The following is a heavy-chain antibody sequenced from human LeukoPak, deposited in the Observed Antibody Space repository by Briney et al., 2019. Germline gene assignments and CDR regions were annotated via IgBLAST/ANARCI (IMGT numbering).Heavy chain of an antibody. CDR3: ERASGALGIEAADFDY. V-gene: IGHV3-30*01. Sequence: GGSLRLSCAASGFTFSSYAMHWVRQAPGKGLEWVAGISYDGSKKNYADYLKGRFTISRDNSENTAYLEVNSLRPEDTAVYYCERASGALGIEAADFDYWGQGTLVTVSS. D-gene: IGHD6-13*01. CDR1: GFTFSSYA. CDR2: ISYDGSKK. J-gene: IGHJ4*02.